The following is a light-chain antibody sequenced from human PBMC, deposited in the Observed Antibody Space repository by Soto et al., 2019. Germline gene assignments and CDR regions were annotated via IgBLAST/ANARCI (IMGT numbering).Light chain of an antibody. CDR1: RAINNY. CDR3: QQSSSTPPN. CDR2: SAS. Sequence: IPMTQSPSSLSASVGDRVTLTCRTSRAINNYVNWYQHHPGRVPKLLISSASILQAGVPSRFSAGGSGTHFALTISNLQPEDVATYYCQQSSSTPPNFGQGTKLEI. V-gene: IGKV1-39*01. J-gene: IGKJ2*01.